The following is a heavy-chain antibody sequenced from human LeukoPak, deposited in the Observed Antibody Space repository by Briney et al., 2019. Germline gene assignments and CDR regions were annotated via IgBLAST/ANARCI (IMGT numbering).Heavy chain of an antibody. J-gene: IGHJ4*02. CDR3: AGDTAAAAGKSDY. V-gene: IGHV4-59*04. Sequence: SETLSLTCTVSGGSISSYYWSWIRQPPGKGLEWIGTIYHSGSTYYNPSLKSRVTISVDTSKNQFSLKLNSVTAADTAVYYCAGDTAAAAGKSDYWGQGTLVTVSS. D-gene: IGHD6-13*01. CDR2: IYHSGST. CDR1: GGSISSYY.